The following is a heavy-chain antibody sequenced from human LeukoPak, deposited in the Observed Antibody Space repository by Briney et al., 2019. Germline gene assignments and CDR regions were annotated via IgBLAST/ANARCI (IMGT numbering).Heavy chain of an antibody. Sequence: AGGSLRLSCAASGFTFSSYWMSWVRQAPGKGLEWVSSISSSSSYIYYADSVKGRFTISRDNAKNSLYLQMNSLRAEDTAVYYCASVIIGSSSTQSPWGQGTLVTVSS. CDR2: ISSSSSYI. CDR1: GFTFSSYW. D-gene: IGHD2-2*01. J-gene: IGHJ5*02. CDR3: ASVIIGSSSTQSP. V-gene: IGHV3-21*01.